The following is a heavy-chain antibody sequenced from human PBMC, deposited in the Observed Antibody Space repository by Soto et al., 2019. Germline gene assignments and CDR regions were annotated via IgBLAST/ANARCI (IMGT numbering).Heavy chain of an antibody. CDR1: GFNFSSYW. Sequence: GGSMRLSCAASGFNFSSYWMSWVRQAPGKGLEWVANIKQDGSEKYYVDSVKGRFTISRDNAKNSLYLQMNSLRAEDTAVYYCASNPYYYYYMDVWGKGTTVTVSS. CDR3: ASNPYYYYYMDV. J-gene: IGHJ6*03. V-gene: IGHV3-7*01. CDR2: IKQDGSEK.